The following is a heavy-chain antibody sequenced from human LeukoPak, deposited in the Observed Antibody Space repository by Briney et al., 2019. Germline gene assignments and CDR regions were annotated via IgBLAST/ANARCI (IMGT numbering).Heavy chain of an antibody. CDR2: INPNSGGT. CDR1: GYTFTGYY. V-gene: IGHV1-2*02. D-gene: IGHD3-10*01. Sequence: ASVKVSCKASGYTFTGYYMHWVRQAPGQGREWMGWINPNSGGTIYAQKFQGRVTMTRDTSISTAYMELSRLRSDHTAVYYCARSRVIIKFNSLFLDMSDGYYFDYWGQGTLVTVSS. CDR3: ARSRVIIKFNSLFLDMSDGYYFDY. J-gene: IGHJ4*02.